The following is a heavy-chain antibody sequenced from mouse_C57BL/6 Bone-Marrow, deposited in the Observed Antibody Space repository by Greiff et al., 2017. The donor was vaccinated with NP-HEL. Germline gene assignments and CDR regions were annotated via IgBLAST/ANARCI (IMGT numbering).Heavy chain of an antibody. CDR2: ISSGSSTI. V-gene: IGHV5-17*01. CDR3: ATLITTNWYFDV. J-gene: IGHJ1*03. D-gene: IGHD1-1*01. CDR1: GFTFSDYG. Sequence: EVMLVESGGGLVKPGGSLKLSCAASGFTFSDYGMHWVRQAPEKGLEWVAYISSGSSTIYYADTVKGRFTISRDNAKNTLFLQMTSLRSEETAIEYCATLITTNWYFDVWGTGTTVTVSS.